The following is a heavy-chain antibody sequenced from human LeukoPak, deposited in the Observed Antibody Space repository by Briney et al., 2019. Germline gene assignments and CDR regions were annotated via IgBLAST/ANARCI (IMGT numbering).Heavy chain of an antibody. J-gene: IGHJ4*02. D-gene: IGHD6-13*01. Sequence: PSETLSLTCTVSGGSISSYYWSCIRQPPGKGLEWIGYIYYRGTTNYNPYLKSRVTISVDTSKNQFSLKLSSVTAAETAVYSCARGVYIAAAQYGYWGQGNLVTVSS. V-gene: IGHV4-59*01. CDR1: GGSISSYY. CDR3: ARGVYIAAAQYGY. CDR2: IYYRGTT.